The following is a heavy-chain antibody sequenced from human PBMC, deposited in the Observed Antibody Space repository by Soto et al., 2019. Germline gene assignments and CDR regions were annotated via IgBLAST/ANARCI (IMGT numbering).Heavy chain of an antibody. CDR2: IYPGDSDS. D-gene: IGHD2-8*01. J-gene: IGHJ5*02. V-gene: IGHV5-51*01. CDR1: GYSFSTSW. Sequence: GESLKISCKVSGYSFSTSWMGWVRQLPGKGLEWMGIIYPGDSDSRYGPSFEGHVTFSVDKSISTAYLEWSSLKASDTAIYYCARLSRRVAQESNYFDPWGQGTLVTV. CDR3: ARLSRRVAQESNYFDP.